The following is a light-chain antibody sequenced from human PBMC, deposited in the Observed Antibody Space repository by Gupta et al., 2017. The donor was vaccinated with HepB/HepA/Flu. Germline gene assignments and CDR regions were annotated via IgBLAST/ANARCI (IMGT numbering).Light chain of an antibody. J-gene: IGKJ4*01. CDR3: QQCHSMPLT. Sequence: DIQMPQSPSSLSASVGDRVTITCRASQTIRSFLNWYQQKPGKDPNLLIYSASNLQSGVPSRFSGSGSATDFTRTINSLQPEDFATYYCQQCHSMPLTFGGGTKVVI. CDR2: SAS. V-gene: IGKV1-39*01. CDR1: QTIRSF.